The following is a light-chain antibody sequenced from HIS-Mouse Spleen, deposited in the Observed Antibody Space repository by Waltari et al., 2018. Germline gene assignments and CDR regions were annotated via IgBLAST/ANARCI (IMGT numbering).Light chain of an antibody. Sequence: QSALTQPASVSGSPGQSITISCTGTSSDVGGYNYVSWYQQHPGKAPKPMIYDVSNRPSGVSNRCSGSKSGNTASLTISGLQAEDEADYYCSSYTSSSTLEVFGGGTKLTVL. CDR2: DVS. V-gene: IGLV2-14*03. J-gene: IGLJ3*02. CDR3: SSYTSSSTLEV. CDR1: SSDVGGYNY.